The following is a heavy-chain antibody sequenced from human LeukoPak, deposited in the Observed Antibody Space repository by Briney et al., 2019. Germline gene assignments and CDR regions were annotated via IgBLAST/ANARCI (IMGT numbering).Heavy chain of an antibody. J-gene: IGHJ4*02. D-gene: IGHD5-12*01. CDR3: ARDPWSGYDPRDY. CDR2: ISSSGSTI. V-gene: IGHV3-11*01. Sequence: PGGSLRLSCAASGFTFSDYYMSWIRQAPGKGLEGVSYISSSGSTIYYADSVKGRFTISRDNAKNQLYMQMNGLRAEDTAVYYCARDPWSGYDPRDYWGQGTLVTVSS. CDR1: GFTFSDYY.